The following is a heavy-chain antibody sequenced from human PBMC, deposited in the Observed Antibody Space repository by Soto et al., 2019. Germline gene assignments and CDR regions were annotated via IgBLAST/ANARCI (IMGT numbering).Heavy chain of an antibody. Sequence: ESGGGLVQPGGSLRLSCAASGFTFSSYTMHWVRQAPGKGLEYVSAISSNGGSTYYANSVKGRFTISRDNSKNTLYLQMGSLRAEDMAVYYCARGEPFDYWGQGTLVTVSS. CDR3: ARGEPFDY. D-gene: IGHD3-16*01. V-gene: IGHV3-64*01. J-gene: IGHJ4*02. CDR2: ISSNGGST. CDR1: GFTFSSYT.